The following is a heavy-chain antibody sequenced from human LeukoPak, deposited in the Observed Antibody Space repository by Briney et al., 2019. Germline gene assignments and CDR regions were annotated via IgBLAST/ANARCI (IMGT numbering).Heavy chain of an antibody. V-gene: IGHV4-34*01. Sequence: SETLSLTCAVYGGSFSGYYWSWVRQPPGKGLEWGGEINHIGSTNYNPSLKSGVTISVDTSKNQFSLKLSSVTDADTAVYYCARHGYYYDSSGYYRLTGDYYYMDVWGQGTPVTISS. J-gene: IGHJ6*03. CDR2: INHIGST. CDR1: GGSFSGYY. CDR3: ARHGYYYDSSGYYRLTGDYYYMDV. D-gene: IGHD3-22*01.